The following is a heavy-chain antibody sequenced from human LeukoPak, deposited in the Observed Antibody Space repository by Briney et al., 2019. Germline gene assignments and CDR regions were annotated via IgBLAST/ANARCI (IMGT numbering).Heavy chain of an antibody. CDR3: AKRAVATNYFDY. CDR1: GFTFSSFG. J-gene: IGHJ4*02. D-gene: IGHD1-26*01. Sequence: PGRSLRLSCAASGFTFSSFGMHWVRQAPGKGLEWVALISYDGSNNYYADSVKGRFTISRDNSKNTLYLQMNSLRAEDTAVYHCAKRAVATNYFDYWGQGTLVTVSS. V-gene: IGHV3-30*18. CDR2: ISYDGSNN.